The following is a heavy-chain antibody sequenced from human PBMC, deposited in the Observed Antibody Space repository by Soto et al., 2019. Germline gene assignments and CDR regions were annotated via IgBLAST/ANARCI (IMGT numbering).Heavy chain of an antibody. CDR1: GGVFRNYA. J-gene: IGHJ5*01. CDR2: IIPFFGAA. CDR3: ARDRWGSYSFDS. D-gene: IGHD1-26*01. Sequence: QVQLVQSGAEVKKPGSSVKVSCKASGGVFRNYAINWVRQAPGQGLEWVGGIIPFFGAADYPQKFQGRVTITPDESTTTAYMDLTSLKTEDTAVYFCARDRWGSYSFDSWGQGTLVTVAS. V-gene: IGHV1-69*01.